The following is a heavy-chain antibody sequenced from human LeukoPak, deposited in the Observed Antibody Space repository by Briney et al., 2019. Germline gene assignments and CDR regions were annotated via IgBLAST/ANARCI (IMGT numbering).Heavy chain of an antibody. CDR2: IFYSGST. D-gene: IGHD5-18*01. J-gene: IGHJ4*02. Sequence: SQTLSLTCTVSGGSISHGNYYWSWIRQPPGRGLEWIGYIFYSGSTYYNPSLKSRVTISLDTSKNLFSLKLTSVTAADTAVYYCARTFLHPWIQLWSSFDYWGQGTLVTVSS. CDR3: ARTFLHPWIQLWSSFDY. V-gene: IGHV4-30-4*01. CDR1: GGSISHGNYY.